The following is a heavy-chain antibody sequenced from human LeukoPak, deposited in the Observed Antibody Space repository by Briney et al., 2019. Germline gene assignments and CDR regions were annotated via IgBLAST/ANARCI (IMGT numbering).Heavy chain of an antibody. V-gene: IGHV3-23*01. Sequence: PGGSLRLSCAASGFTFSSYAMSWVRQAPGKGLEWVSTISSGGFSTNYADSVKGRFTVSRDKSDSTLFLQMNNLRAEDTAIYYCAKLVGSNSDYWGQGTLVIVS. CDR1: GFTFSSYA. CDR2: ISSGGFST. CDR3: AKLVGSNSDY. D-gene: IGHD5-24*01. J-gene: IGHJ4*02.